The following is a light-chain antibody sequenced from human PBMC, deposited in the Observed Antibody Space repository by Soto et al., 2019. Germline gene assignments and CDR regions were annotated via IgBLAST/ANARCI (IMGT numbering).Light chain of an antibody. CDR2: GNN. J-gene: IGLJ2*01. Sequence: QSVVTQPPSGSGAPGQRVTISCTGSSSNIGAGYDVHWYHQFPGTAPKLLIYGNNNRPSGVTERFSGSKSGTSASLDINGLQAEDEADYYCQSFDTRLNSVVFGGGTKLTV. CDR1: SSNIGAGYD. V-gene: IGLV1-40*01. CDR3: QSFDTRLNSVV.